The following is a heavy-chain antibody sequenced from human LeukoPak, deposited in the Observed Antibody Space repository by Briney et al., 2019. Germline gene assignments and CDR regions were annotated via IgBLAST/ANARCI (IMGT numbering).Heavy chain of an antibody. Sequence: PGGSLRLSCAASGFTFSSYSMNWVRQAPGKGLEWVSYISSSSSTTYYADSVKGRFTISRDNSKNTLYLQMNSLRAEDTAVYYCAKRGPVTGTKYFDYWGQGTLVTVSS. V-gene: IGHV3-48*01. CDR3: AKRGPVTGTKYFDY. J-gene: IGHJ4*02. D-gene: IGHD6-19*01. CDR1: GFTFSSYS. CDR2: ISSSSSTT.